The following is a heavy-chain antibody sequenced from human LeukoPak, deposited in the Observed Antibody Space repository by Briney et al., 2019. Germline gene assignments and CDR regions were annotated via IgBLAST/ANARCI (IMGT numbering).Heavy chain of an antibody. CDR2: ISAYNGNT. J-gene: IGHJ6*02. Sequence: GASVKVSCKASGYTFTSYGISWVRQAPGQGLEWMGWISAYNGNTNYAQKLQGRVTMTTDTSTSTAYMELRSLRSDDTAVYYCARGITGTLYYYYYGMDVCGQGTTVTVSS. V-gene: IGHV1-18*01. CDR3: ARGITGTLYYYYYGMDV. D-gene: IGHD1-20*01. CDR1: GYTFTSYG.